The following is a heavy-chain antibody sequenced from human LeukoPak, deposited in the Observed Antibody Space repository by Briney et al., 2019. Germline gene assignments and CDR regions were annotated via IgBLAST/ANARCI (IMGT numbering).Heavy chain of an antibody. CDR3: ARERYYYDSSGYSNWFDP. V-gene: IGHV3-48*03. D-gene: IGHD3-22*01. CDR2: ISSSGSTI. J-gene: IGHJ5*02. Sequence: GGSLRLSCAASGFTFSSYGMNWVRQAPGKGLEWVSYISSSGSTIYYADSVKGRFTISRDNAKNSLYLQMNSLRAEDTAVYYCARERYYYDSSGYSNWFDPWGQGTLVTVSS. CDR1: GFTFSSYG.